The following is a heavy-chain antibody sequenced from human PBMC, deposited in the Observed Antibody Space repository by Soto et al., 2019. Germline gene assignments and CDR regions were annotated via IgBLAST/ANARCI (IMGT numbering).Heavy chain of an antibody. CDR3: ARGVMEQQLVLYVGYDY. D-gene: IGHD6-13*01. CDR1: GGSFSGYY. Sequence: SETLSLTCAAYGGSFSGYYWSWIRQPPGKGLEWIGEINHSGSTNYNPSLKSRVTISVDTSKNQFSLKLSSVTAADTAMYYCARGVMEQQLVLYVGYDYWGQGTLVTVSS. V-gene: IGHV4-34*01. CDR2: INHSGST. J-gene: IGHJ4*02.